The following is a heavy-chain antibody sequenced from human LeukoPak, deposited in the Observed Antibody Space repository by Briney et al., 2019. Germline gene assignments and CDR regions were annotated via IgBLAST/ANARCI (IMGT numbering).Heavy chain of an antibody. J-gene: IGHJ3*01. Sequence: SETLSLTCIVSGDSISNYYWSWIRQPPGKGLEWIGYIYHSGSANYNPTLKSRVTTSVDTSKNQFSLKLSSVTAADTAVYYCARHNNDDVFDRWGQGTMVSVSS. CDR3: ARHNNDDVFDR. CDR2: IYHSGSA. CDR1: GDSISNYY. D-gene: IGHD1/OR15-1a*01. V-gene: IGHV4-59*01.